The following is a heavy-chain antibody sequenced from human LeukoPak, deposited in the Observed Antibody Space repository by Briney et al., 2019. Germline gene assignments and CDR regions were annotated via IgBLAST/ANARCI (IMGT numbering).Heavy chain of an antibody. CDR3: AKGTLGSCSGAKCYEFDN. CDR2: IRYDGSNE. V-gene: IGHV3-30*02. D-gene: IGHD2-8*02. Sequence: GGSLRLSCAASGFTLSCCGMHWVRQAPGKGLEWVAFIRYDGSNEYYADSVKGRFTISRDNSKNTLYLQMNSLRAEDSALYFCAKGTLGSCSGAKCYEFDNWGQGTLVTVSS. J-gene: IGHJ4*02. CDR1: GFTLSCCG.